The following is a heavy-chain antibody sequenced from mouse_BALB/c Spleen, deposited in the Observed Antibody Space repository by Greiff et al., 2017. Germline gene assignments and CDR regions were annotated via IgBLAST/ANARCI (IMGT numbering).Heavy chain of an antibody. CDR3: ARLPGRFAY. J-gene: IGHJ3*01. V-gene: IGHV2-9*02. D-gene: IGHD3-1*01. CDR2: IWAGGST. Sequence: VKLVESGPGLVAPSQSLSITCTVSGFSLTSYGVHWVRQPPGKGLEWLGVIWAGGSTNYNSALMSRLSISKDNSKSQVFLKMNSLQTEATALYYCARLPGRFAYWGQGTLVTVSA. CDR1: GFSLTSYG.